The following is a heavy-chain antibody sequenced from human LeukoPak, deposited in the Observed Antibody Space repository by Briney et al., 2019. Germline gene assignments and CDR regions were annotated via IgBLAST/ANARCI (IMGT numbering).Heavy chain of an antibody. CDR1: GGSISSYY. CDR3: ARERIPYGSSPGAFDI. J-gene: IGHJ3*02. CDR2: IYYSGST. V-gene: IGHV4-59*01. Sequence: PSETLSLTCTVSGGSISSYYWSWIRQPPGKGLEWIGYIYYSGSTNYNPSLKSRVTISVDTSKNQFSLKLNSVTAADTAVYYCARERIPYGSSPGAFDIWGQGTMVTVSS. D-gene: IGHD6-6*01.